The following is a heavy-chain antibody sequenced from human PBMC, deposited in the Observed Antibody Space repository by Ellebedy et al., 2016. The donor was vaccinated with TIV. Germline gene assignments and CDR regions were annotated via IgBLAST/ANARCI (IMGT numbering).Heavy chain of an antibody. CDR1: GFPFSNAW. D-gene: IGHD6-19*01. V-gene: IGHV3-15*01. CDR2: IKSKTDGGIP. CDR3: TTEGLYSSGWYGKMDY. Sequence: GESLKISCGASGFPFSNAWMSWVRQAPGKGLEWVGRIKSKTDGGIPDYPAVVKGRFTISRDDSKNTLYLEMNTLTTEDTAVYFCTTEGLYSSGWYGKMDYWGQGTLVTVSS. J-gene: IGHJ4*02.